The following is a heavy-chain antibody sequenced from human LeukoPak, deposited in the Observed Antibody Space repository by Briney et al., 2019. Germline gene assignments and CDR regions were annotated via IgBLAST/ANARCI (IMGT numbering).Heavy chain of an antibody. CDR1: GGTFSSYA. Sequence: GASVKVSCKASGGTFSSYAISWVRQAPGQGLEWMGWISAYNGNTNYAQKLQGRVTMTTDTSTSTAYMELRSLRSDDTAVYYCARDLRNWFDPWGQGTLVTVSS. CDR2: ISAYNGNT. V-gene: IGHV1-18*01. CDR3: ARDLRNWFDP. J-gene: IGHJ5*02.